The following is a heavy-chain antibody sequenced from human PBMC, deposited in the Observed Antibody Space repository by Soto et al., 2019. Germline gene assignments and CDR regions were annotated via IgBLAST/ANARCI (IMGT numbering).Heavy chain of an antibody. CDR2: IIPIFGTA. CDR3: ARDSGTIFGVVPYGMDV. J-gene: IGHJ6*02. V-gene: IGHV1-69*13. Sequence: SVKVSCKASGGTFSSYAISWVRQAPGQGLEWMGGIIPIFGTAYYAQKFQGRVTITADESTSTAYMELSSLRSEDTAVYYCARDSGTIFGVVPYGMDVWGQGTTVTVSS. D-gene: IGHD3-3*01. CDR1: GGTFSSYA.